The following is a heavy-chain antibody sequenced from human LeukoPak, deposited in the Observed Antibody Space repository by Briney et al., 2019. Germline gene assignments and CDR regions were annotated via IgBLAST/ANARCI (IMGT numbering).Heavy chain of an antibody. CDR2: IYTSGST. J-gene: IGHJ6*03. CDR3: ARELRGARYYYYMDV. CDR1: GGSISSYY. V-gene: IGHV4-4*07. Sequence: PSETLSLTCTVSGGSISSYYWSWIRQPAGKGLEWIGRIYTSGSTNCNPSLKSRVTISVDTSKNQFSLKLSSVTAADTAVYYCARELRGARYYYYMDVWGKGTTVTVSS. D-gene: IGHD4/OR15-4a*01.